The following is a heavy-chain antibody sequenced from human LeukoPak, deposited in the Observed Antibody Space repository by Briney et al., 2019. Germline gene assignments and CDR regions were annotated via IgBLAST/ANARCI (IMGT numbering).Heavy chain of an antibody. J-gene: IGHJ4*02. CDR2: ISSSGSTI. V-gene: IGHV3-11*04. CDR1: GFTFSDYY. Sequence: GGSLRLSCAAPGFTFSDYYMSWIRQAPGKGLEWVSYISSSGSTIYYADSVKGRFTVSRDNAKNSLYLQMNSLRAEDTAVYFCARSGYSSTWYLQNFELDYWGQGTLVTVSS. D-gene: IGHD2-2*01. CDR3: ARSGYSSTWYLQNFELDY.